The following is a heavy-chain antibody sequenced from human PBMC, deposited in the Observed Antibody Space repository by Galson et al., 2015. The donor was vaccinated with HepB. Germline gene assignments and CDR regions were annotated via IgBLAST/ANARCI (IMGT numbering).Heavy chain of an antibody. CDR1: GGTFSNYA. D-gene: IGHD1-26*01. Sequence: SVKVSCKASGGTFSNYAFSWVRQAPGQGLEWMGGIIPMFGTTNYAQNFQGRVTITADESTSTAYMELSSLRSEDTAVYYCARGRVVGATTDDYFDYWGQGALVTVSS. V-gene: IGHV1-69*13. CDR2: IIPMFGTT. J-gene: IGHJ4*02. CDR3: ARGRVVGATTDDYFDY.